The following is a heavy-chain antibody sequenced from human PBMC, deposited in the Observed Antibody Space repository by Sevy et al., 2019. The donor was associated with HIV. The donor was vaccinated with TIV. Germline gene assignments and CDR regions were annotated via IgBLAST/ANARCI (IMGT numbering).Heavy chain of an antibody. J-gene: IGHJ6*02. Sequence: GGSLRLSCAASGSSFESFAMNWVRQAPGKGLEWVAYIRKSSSYIYYADSVKGRFTMSRDNAKNSLFLQMNSLGAEDTAIYYCTRGSGIDYYGKGMDLWGQGTTVTVSS. D-gene: IGHD3-10*01. CDR2: IRKSSSYI. CDR3: TRGSGIDYYGKGMDL. CDR1: GSSFESFA. V-gene: IGHV3-21*04.